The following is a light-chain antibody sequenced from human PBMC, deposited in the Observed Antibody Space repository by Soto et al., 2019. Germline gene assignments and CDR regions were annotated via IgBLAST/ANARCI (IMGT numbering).Light chain of an antibody. Sequence: EIVLTQSPGTLSLSPGERATLSCRASQSVSSSYLAWYQQKPGQAPRLIIYGASSRATGIPDRFSGSGSGTDFTLSISSLEPEDFAVYYCQLSQQRSSWPPIAFGQGTRLDLK. V-gene: IGKV3D-20*02. CDR2: GAS. CDR3: QLSQQRSSWPPIA. J-gene: IGKJ5*01. CDR1: QSVSSSY.